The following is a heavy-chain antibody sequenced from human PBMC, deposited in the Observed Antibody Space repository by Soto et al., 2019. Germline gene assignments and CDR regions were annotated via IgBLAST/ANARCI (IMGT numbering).Heavy chain of an antibody. CDR3: ARDGEGEEEWLLHYYYYGMEV. CDR1: GLTFSSYS. J-gene: IGHJ6*02. Sequence: GGSLRLSCAASGLTFSSYSMSWVRQAPGKGLEWVSYISSSSSTIYYADSVKGRFTISRDNAKNSLYLQMNSLRDEDTAVYYCARDGEGEEEWLLHYYYYGMEVWGQGTTVTVSS. CDR2: ISSSSSTI. V-gene: IGHV3-48*02. D-gene: IGHD3-22*01.